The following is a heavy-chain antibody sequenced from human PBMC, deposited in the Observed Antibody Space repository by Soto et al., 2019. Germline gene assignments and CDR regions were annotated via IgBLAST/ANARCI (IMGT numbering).Heavy chain of an antibody. CDR2: VRSGVRKG. V-gene: IGHV3-74*01. Sequence: GGSLRLSCAASGFTFSSYWMHWVRQAPGKGQGCVSRVRSGVRKGRCVDSGRGRFTISRDNAKNTLYLQMNSLRAEDTAVYYCARYGSNARNYGMDVWGQGRTVTVSS. CDR3: ARYGSNARNYGMDV. J-gene: IGHJ6*02. D-gene: IGHD1-26*01. CDR1: GFTFSSYW.